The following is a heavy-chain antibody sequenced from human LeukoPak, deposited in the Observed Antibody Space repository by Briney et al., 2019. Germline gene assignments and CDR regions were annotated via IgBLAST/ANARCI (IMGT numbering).Heavy chain of an antibody. CDR3: ARGPISTGGMDV. J-gene: IGHJ6*02. CDR2: IDLSDSYT. Sequence: GESLKISCKGSGYSFTSYWISWVRQMPGKGLEWMGRIDLSDSYTNYSTSFQGHVTISADKSISTAYLQWSSLKASDTAMYYCARGPISTGGMDVWGQGTTVTVSS. CDR1: GYSFTSYW. D-gene: IGHD2-2*01. V-gene: IGHV5-10-1*01.